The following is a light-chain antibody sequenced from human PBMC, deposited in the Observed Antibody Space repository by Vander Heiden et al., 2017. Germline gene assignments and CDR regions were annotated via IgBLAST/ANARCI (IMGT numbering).Light chain of an antibody. J-gene: IGKJ1*01. CDR3: QYDDSSPWT. V-gene: IGKV1-5*03. CDR1: ESISSW. CDR2: KAS. Sequence: DIQMTQSPSTLSASVGDRVTISCRASESISSWLAWYQQKPGKAPKLLLYKASTLESGVPSRFSGSGSGTEFTLTISTLQPDDFAVYYCQYDDSSPWTFGQGTKVELK.